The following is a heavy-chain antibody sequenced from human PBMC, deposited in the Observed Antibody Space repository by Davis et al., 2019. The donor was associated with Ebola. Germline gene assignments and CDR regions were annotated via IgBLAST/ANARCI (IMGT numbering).Heavy chain of an antibody. D-gene: IGHD3-3*01. CDR3: ARGRLLEWPPTFYGLDV. CDR1: GGSFSGSY. CDR2: INHSGST. J-gene: IGHJ6*04. Sequence: SETLSLTCAVYGGSFSGSYWSWIRQPPGKGLEWIGEINHSGSTNYSPSLKSRVTISVDTSKNQFSLKLSSVTAADTAVYYCARGRLLEWPPTFYGLDVWGKGTTVTVSS. V-gene: IGHV4-34*01.